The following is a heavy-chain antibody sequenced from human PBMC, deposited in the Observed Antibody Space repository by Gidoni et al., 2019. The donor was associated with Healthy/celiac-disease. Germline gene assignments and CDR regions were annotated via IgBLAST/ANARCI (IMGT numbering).Heavy chain of an antibody. CDR2: ISSNGGST. D-gene: IGHD1-26*01. V-gene: IGHV3-64*01. CDR1: GFTFSSYA. J-gene: IGHJ5*02. Sequence: EVQLVESGGGLVQPGGSLRLSCAASGFTFSSYAMHWVRQAPGKGLEYVSAISSNGGSTYYANSVKGRFTISRDNSKNTLYLQMGSLRAEDMAVYYCARGDSGSYLGFDPWGQGTLVTVSS. CDR3: ARGDSGSYLGFDP.